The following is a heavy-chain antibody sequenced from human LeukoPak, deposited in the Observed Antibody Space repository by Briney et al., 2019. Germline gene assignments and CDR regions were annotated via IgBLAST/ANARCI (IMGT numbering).Heavy chain of an antibody. J-gene: IGHJ4*02. D-gene: IGHD3-3*01. Sequence: SQTLSLTCAVSGGSISSGGYYWSWIRQHPGKGLEWIGYIYYSGSTYYNPSLKSRVTISVDTSENQFSLKLSSVTAADTAVYYCARSTYDSRSRFDYWGQGTLVTVSS. V-gene: IGHV4-31*11. CDR1: GGSISSGGYY. CDR3: ARSTYDSRSRFDY. CDR2: IYYSGST.